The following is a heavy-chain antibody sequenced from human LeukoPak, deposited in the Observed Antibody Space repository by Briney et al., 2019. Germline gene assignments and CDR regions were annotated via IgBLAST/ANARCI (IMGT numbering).Heavy chain of an antibody. CDR2: IWYDGSNK. CDR1: GFTFSSYG. J-gene: IGHJ4*02. V-gene: IGHV3-33*08. D-gene: IGHD2-21*02. Sequence: EAGGSLRLSCAASGFTFSSYGMHWVRQAPGKGLEWVAVIWYDGSNKYYADSVKGRFTISRDNSKNTLYLQMNSLRAEDTAVYYCARGVVVTAITDVFDYWGQGTLVTVSS. CDR3: ARGVVVTAITDVFDY.